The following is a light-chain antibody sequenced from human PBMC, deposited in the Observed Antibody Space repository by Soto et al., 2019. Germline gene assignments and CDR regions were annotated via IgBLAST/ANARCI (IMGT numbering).Light chain of an antibody. CDR1: SGDIGDYNY. Sequence: QSALTQPASVSGSPGQSITISCVGTSGDIGDYNYVSWYQQHPGKVPKVIIYDVSNRPSGVSYRFSGTKSGNTASLTVPGLQAEDEADYYCCSYTRSGTLIFGTGTRSPS. V-gene: IGLV2-14*01. J-gene: IGLJ1*01. CDR2: DVS. CDR3: CSYTRSGTLI.